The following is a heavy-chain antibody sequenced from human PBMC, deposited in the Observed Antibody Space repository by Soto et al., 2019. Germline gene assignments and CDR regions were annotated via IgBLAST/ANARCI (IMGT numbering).Heavy chain of an antibody. J-gene: IGHJ6*02. V-gene: IGHV1-46*01. CDR3: GRVRGVGTMVRGGNYYYGMDV. CDR1: GYTFTSYY. Sequence: QVQLVQSGAEVKKPGASVKVSCKASGYTFTSYYMHWVRQAPGQGLEWMGIINPSGGSTSYAQKFPGRATIARDTSTSTVYMELSSLRSEGTAVYYWGRVRGVGTMVRGGNYYYGMDVWGQGTTVTVSS. D-gene: IGHD3-10*01. CDR2: INPSGGST.